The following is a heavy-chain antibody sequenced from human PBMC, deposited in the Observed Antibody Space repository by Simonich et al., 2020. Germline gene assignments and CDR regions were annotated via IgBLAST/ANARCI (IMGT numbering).Heavy chain of an antibody. CDR1: GGSISSSSYY. CDR3: ARSQYSSSWYLIDY. CDR2: IYTSGRP. V-gene: IGHV4-61*05. D-gene: IGHD6-13*01. J-gene: IGHJ4*02. Sequence: QLQLQESGPGLVKPSETLSLTCTVSGGSISSSSYYWGWIRQPPGKGLEWIGRIYTSGRPNDNPSLKSRVTISVDKSKNQFSLKLSSVTAADTAVYYCARSQYSSSWYLIDYWGQGTLVTVSS.